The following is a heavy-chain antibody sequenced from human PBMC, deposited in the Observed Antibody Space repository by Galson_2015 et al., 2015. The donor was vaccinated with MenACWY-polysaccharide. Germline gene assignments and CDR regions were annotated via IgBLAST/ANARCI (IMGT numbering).Heavy chain of an antibody. Sequence: SLRLSCAASGFTFRNAWMTWVRQAPGKGLGWVGRIKDKADGGNTEYAAPVKGRFTISRDDSKNALYLEMNSLRAEDTAVYYCARGASQVGGLASWSFDIWGPGTMVTVSS. CDR3: ARGASQVGGLASWSFDI. CDR2: IKDKADGGNT. CDR1: GFTFRNAW. V-gene: IGHV3-15*01. J-gene: IGHJ3*02. D-gene: IGHD1-26*01.